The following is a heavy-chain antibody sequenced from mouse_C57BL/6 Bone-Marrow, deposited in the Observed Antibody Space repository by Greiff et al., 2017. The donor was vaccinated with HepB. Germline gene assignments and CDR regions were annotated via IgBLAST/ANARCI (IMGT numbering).Heavy chain of an antibody. D-gene: IGHD2-4*01. CDR1: GFTFSSYG. CDR2: ISSGGSYT. J-gene: IGHJ2*01. CDR3: ARRGAYYDYDKGDFDY. Sequence: EVKLMESGGDLVKPGGSLKLSCAASGFTFSSYGMSWVRQTPDKRLEWVATISSGGSYTYYPDSVKGRFTISRDNAKNTLYLQMSSLKSEDTAMYYCARRGAYYDYDKGDFDYWGQGTTLTVSS. V-gene: IGHV5-6*02.